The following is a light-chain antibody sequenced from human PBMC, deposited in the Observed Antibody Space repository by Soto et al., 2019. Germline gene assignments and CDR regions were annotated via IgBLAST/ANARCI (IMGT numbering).Light chain of an antibody. CDR3: QTWGTGIRV. CDR1: SGHSSYA. V-gene: IGLV4-69*01. CDR2: LNSDGSH. Sequence: QPVLTQSPSASASLGASVKLTCTLSSGHSSYAIAWHQQQPEKGPRYLMKLNSDGSHSKGDGIPDRFSGSSSGAERYLTISRLPSEDEADYYCQTWGTGIRVFGGGTKHTVL. J-gene: IGLJ2*01.